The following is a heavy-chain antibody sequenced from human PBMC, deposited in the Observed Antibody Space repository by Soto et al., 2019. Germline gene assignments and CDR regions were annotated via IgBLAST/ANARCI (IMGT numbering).Heavy chain of an antibody. V-gene: IGHV3-21*01. CDR3: ASATVVAGTLDF. Sequence: EVQLVESGGGLVKPGGSLTLSCAGSGFAFRSYNMNWVRQPPGKGLEWVASISSGSSNIYYADSVKGRFTISRDNAKDSLYLQMDSLRAEDSAVYYCASATVVAGTLDFWAQGTLLTVSS. D-gene: IGHD2-15*01. J-gene: IGHJ4*02. CDR1: GFAFRSYN. CDR2: ISSGSSNI.